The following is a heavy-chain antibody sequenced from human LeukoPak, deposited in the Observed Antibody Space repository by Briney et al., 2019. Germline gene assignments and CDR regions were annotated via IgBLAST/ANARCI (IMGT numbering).Heavy chain of an antibody. CDR2: IKEDGSEK. CDR3: ARGGRTTVY. Sequence: GGSLRLSCAASGFTFSGHWMSWVRQAPGKGLEWVANIKEDGSEKYYVDSVKGRFTVSRDNAKNSVDLQMNSLRAEDTAVYYCARGGRTTVYWGQGTLVTVSS. CDR1: GFTFSGHW. J-gene: IGHJ4*02. V-gene: IGHV3-7*01. D-gene: IGHD4-17*01.